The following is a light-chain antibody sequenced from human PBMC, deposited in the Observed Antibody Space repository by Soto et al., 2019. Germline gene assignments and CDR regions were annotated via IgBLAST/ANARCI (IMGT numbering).Light chain of an antibody. CDR1: QSISFY. Sequence: EIVLPQSPATLSLSPGERATLSCRASQSISFYLTWYQHKPGQAPRLLIYDASNRATGIPARFSGSGYGTDFTLTISSLEPEDFAVYYCQQRSNWPTFGQGTLLEI. V-gene: IGKV3-11*01. CDR3: QQRSNWPT. J-gene: IGKJ5*01. CDR2: DAS.